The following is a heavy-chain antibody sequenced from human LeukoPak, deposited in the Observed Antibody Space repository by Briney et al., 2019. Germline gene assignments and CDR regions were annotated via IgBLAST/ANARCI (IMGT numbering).Heavy chain of an antibody. V-gene: IGHV3-21*01. CDR3: AREVPYCSSTSCYTFADY. Sequence: GGSLRLSCAASEFTFDNYAMSWVRQAPGKGLEWVSVISGSGYYSYYADSVKGRFTISRDNAKNSLYLQMNSLRAEDTAVYYCAREVPYCSSTSCYTFADYWGQGTPVTVSS. D-gene: IGHD2-2*02. CDR2: ISGSGYYS. J-gene: IGHJ4*02. CDR1: EFTFDNYA.